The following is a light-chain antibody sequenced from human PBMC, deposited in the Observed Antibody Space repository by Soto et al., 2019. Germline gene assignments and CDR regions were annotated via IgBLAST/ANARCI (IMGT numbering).Light chain of an antibody. J-gene: IGLJ2*01. CDR3: SSYTSSRTLDLV. Sequence: QSALTQPASVSGSPGQSITISCTGTSSDVGGYNYVSWYQQHPGKAPKLMIYEVSNRPSGVSDRFSGSKSGNTASLTISRLQADDEADYYCSSYTSSRTLDLVFGGGTKLTVL. CDR2: EVS. CDR1: SSDVGGYNY. V-gene: IGLV2-14*01.